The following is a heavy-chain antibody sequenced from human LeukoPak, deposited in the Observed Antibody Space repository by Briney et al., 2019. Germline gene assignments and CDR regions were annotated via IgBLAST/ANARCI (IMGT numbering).Heavy chain of an antibody. D-gene: IGHD4-23*01. V-gene: IGHV3-23*01. CDR1: RFTFSNYA. J-gene: IGHJ2*01. Sequence: GGSLRLSCAASRFTFSNYAMSWVRQAPGKGLEWVSGISGSGGSTYYADSVKGRFTISRDNSKNTMYLQTNSLRAEDTAVYYCAKDLYGGSVYWHFGLWGRGTLVTVSS. CDR2: ISGSGGST. CDR3: AKDLYGGSVYWHFGL.